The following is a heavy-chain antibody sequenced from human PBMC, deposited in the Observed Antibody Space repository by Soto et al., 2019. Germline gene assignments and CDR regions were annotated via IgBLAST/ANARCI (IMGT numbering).Heavy chain of an antibody. Sequence: EVQLLESGGGLVQPGGSLRLSCAASGFTFSSYAMSWVRQAPGKGLEWVSAISGSGGSTFYADSMKGRFPISRDNSKNTLYLQMNNLRAEDTAVYYCAKGRSYMDIVTVPAAQISPDYWGQGTLVTVSS. D-gene: IGHD2-2*03. CDR1: GFTFSSYA. J-gene: IGHJ4*02. CDR2: ISGSGGST. V-gene: IGHV3-23*01. CDR3: AKGRSYMDIVTVPAAQISPDY.